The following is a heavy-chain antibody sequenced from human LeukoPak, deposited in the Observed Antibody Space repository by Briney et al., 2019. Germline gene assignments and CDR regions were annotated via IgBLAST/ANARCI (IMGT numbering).Heavy chain of an antibody. CDR2: IWYDGSNK. V-gene: IGHV3-33*01. Sequence: PGRSLRLSCAASGFTFSSYGMHWVRQAPGKGLEWVAVIWYDGSNKYYADSVKGRFTISRDNSKNTLYLEMNSLRAEDTAVYYCARGAAAGFMLDYCGQGTLVTVSS. J-gene: IGHJ4*02. CDR3: ARGAAAGFMLDY. CDR1: GFTFSSYG. D-gene: IGHD6-13*01.